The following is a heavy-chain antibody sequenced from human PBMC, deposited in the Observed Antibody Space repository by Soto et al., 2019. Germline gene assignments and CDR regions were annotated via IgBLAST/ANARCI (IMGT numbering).Heavy chain of an antibody. Sequence: GSRRLSCAASGFAFNTYSMNWVRQAPGKGLEWVAFITRSSSYIYYADSVRGRFTLSRDNAKNSLYLQMNSLRAEDTAIYYCARDDGWLILDYWGQGTLVTVSS. CDR1: GFAFNTYS. CDR3: ARDDGWLILDY. CDR2: ITRSSSYI. D-gene: IGHD6-19*01. V-gene: IGHV3-21*06. J-gene: IGHJ4*02.